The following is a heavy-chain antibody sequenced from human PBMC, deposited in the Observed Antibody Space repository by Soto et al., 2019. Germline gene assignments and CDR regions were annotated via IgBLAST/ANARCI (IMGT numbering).Heavy chain of an antibody. D-gene: IGHD1-26*01. CDR3: ARDLAKGGGSAGFDY. CDR1: GYTFTVYY. V-gene: IGHV1-2*02. J-gene: IGHJ4*02. Sequence: GASVKVSCKASGYTFTVYYMLWVRQAPGQGLEWMGWINPKSGGTMYPQKFQGRVTMTWDTSIGTAYMALTRLRSDDTAVYYCARDLAKGGGSAGFDYWGQGTLVTVSS. CDR2: INPKSGGT.